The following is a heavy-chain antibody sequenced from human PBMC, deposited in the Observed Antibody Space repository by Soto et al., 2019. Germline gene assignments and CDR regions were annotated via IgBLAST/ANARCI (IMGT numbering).Heavy chain of an antibody. Sequence: GGSLRLSCADSGFTFTSYTISWVRQAPGRGPEWVSAISGSGGNIYYADSVKGRFTISRANSKNTLYLQMNSLRAEDTVVYYCAKVWGCGTLFGPWGQATLVTVSS. V-gene: IGHV3-23*01. CDR3: AKVWGCGTLFGP. CDR1: GFTFTSYT. J-gene: IGHJ5*02. D-gene: IGHD2-8*02. CDR2: ISGSGGNI.